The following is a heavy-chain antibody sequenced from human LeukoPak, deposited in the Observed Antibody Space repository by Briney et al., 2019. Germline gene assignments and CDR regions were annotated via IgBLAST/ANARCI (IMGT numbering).Heavy chain of an antibody. J-gene: IGHJ3*02. CDR1: GYSISSSSYY. CDR3: ARSCRILDIVATIRARLGGNGFDI. CDR2: IYHSGST. Sequence: PSETLSLTCTVSGYSISSSSYYWGWIRQPPGKGLEWIGSIYHSGSTYYNPSLKSRVTIAVETSKNQFSLKLSSVTAADKAVYYCARSCRILDIVATIRARLGGNGFDIWGQGTMVTVSS. V-gene: IGHV4-39*07. D-gene: IGHD5-12*01.